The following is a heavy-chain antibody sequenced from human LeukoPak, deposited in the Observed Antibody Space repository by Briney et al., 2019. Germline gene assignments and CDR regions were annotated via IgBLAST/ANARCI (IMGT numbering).Heavy chain of an antibody. CDR2: IYYSGST. J-gene: IGHJ4*02. CDR3: ARQGYDSSGYYYFDY. D-gene: IGHD3-22*01. CDR1: GGSISSYY. Sequence: PSETLSLTCTVSGGSISSYYWSWIQQPPGKGLEWIGYIYYSGSTNYNPSLKSRVTISVDTSKNQFSLKLSSVTAADTAVYYCARQGYDSSGYYYFDYWGQGTLVTVSS. V-gene: IGHV4-59*08.